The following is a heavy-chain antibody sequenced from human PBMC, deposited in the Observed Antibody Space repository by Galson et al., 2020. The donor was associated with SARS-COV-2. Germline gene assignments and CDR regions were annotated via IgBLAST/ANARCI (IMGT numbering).Heavy chain of an antibody. Sequence: GGSLRLSCAASGFTFSSYWMHWVRQAPGKGLVWVSRIYSEGSSTSYADSVKGRFTISGDDAKNTLYLHMSSLRAEDTAVYYCARGDIRNDYFDYWGQGTRVTVSS. CDR2: IYSEGSST. CDR3: ARGDIRNDYFDY. V-gene: IGHV3-74*01. CDR1: GFTFSSYW. J-gene: IGHJ4*02. D-gene: IGHD3-16*01.